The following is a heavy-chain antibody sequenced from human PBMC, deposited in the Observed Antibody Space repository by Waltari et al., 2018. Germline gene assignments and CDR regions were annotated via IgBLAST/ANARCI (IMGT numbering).Heavy chain of an antibody. Sequence: EVQLVESGGGLIQPGGPLTLACVASGVTRSNNYMTWLPQAPGKGLALVSLIYSGGTTYYADSVRGRFTISRDGSKNTVYLQMNSLRAEDTAVYFCARKTDSGGSGGFWGQGTRVTVSS. CDR3: ARKTDSGGSGGF. CDR2: IYSGGTT. D-gene: IGHD3-22*01. J-gene: IGHJ4*02. V-gene: IGHV3-53*01. CDR1: GVTRSNNY.